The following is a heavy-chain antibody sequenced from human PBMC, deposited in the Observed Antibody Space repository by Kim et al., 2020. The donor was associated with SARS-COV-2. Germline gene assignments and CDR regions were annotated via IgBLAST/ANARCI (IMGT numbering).Heavy chain of an antibody. CDR1: GFPFTGYT. CDR3: AKGFGDDRAY. CDR2: IVGSGGAT. D-gene: IGHD3-22*01. J-gene: IGHJ4*02. Sequence: GGSLRLSCAASGFPFTGYTMHWVRQAPGKGLEWVSGIVGSGGATYYADSVKVRFTISRDNSKNTLYLHMNSLRADDTAVYYCAKGFGDDRAYWGLGTLVTVSS. V-gene: IGHV3-23*01.